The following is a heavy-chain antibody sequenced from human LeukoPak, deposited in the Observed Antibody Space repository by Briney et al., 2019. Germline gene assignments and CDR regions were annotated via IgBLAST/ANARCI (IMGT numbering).Heavy chain of an antibody. V-gene: IGHV3-20*04. CDR2: INWNGGST. J-gene: IGHJ4*02. CDR1: GFTFDDYG. CDR3: ARSRGYSYGYYFDY. Sequence: PVGSLRLSCAASGFTFDDYGMSWVRQAPGKGLEWVSGINWNGGSTGYADSVKGRFTISRDNAKNSLYLQMNSLRAEDTALYYCARSRGYSYGYYFDYWGQGTLVTVSS. D-gene: IGHD5-18*01.